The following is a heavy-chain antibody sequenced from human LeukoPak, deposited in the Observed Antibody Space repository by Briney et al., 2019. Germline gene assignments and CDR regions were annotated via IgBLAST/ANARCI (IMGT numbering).Heavy chain of an antibody. D-gene: IGHD1-1*01. Sequence: GASVKVSCKASGYTFTNFGVAWVRQAPGQGLEWMAWISAYNGNPNYAQKFRGRVTMTTDTSTSTAYMELRNLTSDETAVYFCAKGGGTRVYYFDYWGQGTLVTVSS. CDR2: ISAYNGNP. CDR1: GYTFTNFG. CDR3: AKGGGTRVYYFDY. V-gene: IGHV1-18*01. J-gene: IGHJ4*02.